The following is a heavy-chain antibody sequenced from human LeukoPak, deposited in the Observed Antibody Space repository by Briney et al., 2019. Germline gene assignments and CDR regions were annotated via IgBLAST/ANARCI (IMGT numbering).Heavy chain of an antibody. Sequence: GGSLRLSCAASGFTFSSYGMHWVRQAPGKGLEWVAVISYDGSNKYYADSVKGRFTISRDNSKNSLYLQMNSLRAEDTALYYCAKDWEGSSWGFDYWGQGTLVTVSS. V-gene: IGHV3-30*18. D-gene: IGHD6-13*01. CDR3: AKDWEGSSWGFDY. CDR2: ISYDGSNK. J-gene: IGHJ4*02. CDR1: GFTFSSYG.